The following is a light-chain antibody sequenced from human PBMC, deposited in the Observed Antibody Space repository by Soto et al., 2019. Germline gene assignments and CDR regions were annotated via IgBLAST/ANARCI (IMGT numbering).Light chain of an antibody. Sequence: EIVLTQSPATLSLSPGERATLSCRASQSVSSYLAWYQQKPGQAPRLLIYDASNRATGIPARFSGSGSGTDFTLTISSLEPEDFAVYYCQQRSNWPPKFGQGNKVEIK. V-gene: IGKV3-11*01. CDR1: QSVSSY. CDR2: DAS. J-gene: IGKJ1*01. CDR3: QQRSNWPPK.